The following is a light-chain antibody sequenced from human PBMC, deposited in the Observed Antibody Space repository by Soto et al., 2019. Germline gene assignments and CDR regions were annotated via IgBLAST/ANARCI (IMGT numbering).Light chain of an antibody. V-gene: IGKV3-20*01. Sequence: VLTQSPGTLSLSPGERATLSCRAGQSVSSSYLAWYQQKPGQAPRLLIYGASSRATGIPDRFSGSVSGTDFTLTISRLETEDFAVYYCQQYGSSFSITFGQGTRLENK. J-gene: IGKJ5*01. CDR2: GAS. CDR1: QSVSSSY. CDR3: QQYGSSFSIT.